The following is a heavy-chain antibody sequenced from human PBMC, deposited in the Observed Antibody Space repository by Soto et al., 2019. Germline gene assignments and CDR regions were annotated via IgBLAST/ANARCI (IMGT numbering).Heavy chain of an antibody. Sequence: QVQLVESGGGVVQPGRSLRLCCAASRFTFSSYGMHWVRQAPGKGLEWVAVISYDGSNKYYADSVKGRFTISRDNSKNTLYLQMNSLRAEDTAVYYCAKDPTGLGSSGYYGYWGQGTLVTVSS. D-gene: IGHD3-22*01. CDR2: ISYDGSNK. J-gene: IGHJ4*02. CDR1: RFTFSSYG. CDR3: AKDPTGLGSSGYYGY. V-gene: IGHV3-30*18.